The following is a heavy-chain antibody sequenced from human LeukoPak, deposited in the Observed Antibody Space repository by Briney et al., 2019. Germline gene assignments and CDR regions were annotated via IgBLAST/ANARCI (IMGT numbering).Heavy chain of an antibody. CDR3: AKPVEPDSQTRLDP. D-gene: IGHD1-14*01. CDR1: GFTFNTYA. J-gene: IGHJ5*02. V-gene: IGHV3-30-3*02. CDR2: MSYDLIRL. Sequence: GGSLRLSCAASGFTFNTYAMHWVRQAPGKGLEWLAVMSYDLIRLHYADSVRGRFTISRDNSKNTLYLQMNSLRAEDTAVYYCAKPVEPDSQTRLDPWGQGTLVTVSS.